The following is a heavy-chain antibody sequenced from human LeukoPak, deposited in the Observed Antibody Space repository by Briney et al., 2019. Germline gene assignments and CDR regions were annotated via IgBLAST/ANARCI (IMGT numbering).Heavy chain of an antibody. V-gene: IGHV1-3*01. Sequence: ASVKVSCKASGYTFSNYYMHWVRQAPGQRLEWMGWINAGNGNTKYSQKFQGRVTITRDTSASTAYMELSSLRSEDTAVYYCARGGPYIVVVPAAMNYWGQGTLVTVSS. CDR2: INAGNGNT. CDR1: GYTFSNYY. D-gene: IGHD2-2*01. CDR3: ARGGPYIVVVPAAMNY. J-gene: IGHJ4*02.